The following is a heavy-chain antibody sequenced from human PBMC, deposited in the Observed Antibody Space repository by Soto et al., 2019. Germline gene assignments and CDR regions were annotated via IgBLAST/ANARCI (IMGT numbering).Heavy chain of an antibody. CDR2: IYYSGST. V-gene: IGHV4-39*01. Sequence: SETLPLTCNVSGGSVSLSSYYWGWIRQPPGKGLEWIGSIYYSGSTYYNPSLKSRVTISVDTSKNQFSLKLSSVTAADTAVYYCATVSSGWYVYWGQGTLVTVSS. CDR3: ATVSSGWYVY. J-gene: IGHJ4*02. D-gene: IGHD6-19*01. CDR1: GGSVSLSSYY.